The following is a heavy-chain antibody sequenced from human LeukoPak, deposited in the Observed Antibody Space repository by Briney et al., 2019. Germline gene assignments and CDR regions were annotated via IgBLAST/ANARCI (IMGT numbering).Heavy chain of an antibody. CDR2: INPNSGGT. CDR1: GYTFTGYH. CDR3: ARDPRITTFRVVKGGYYYYMDV. Sequence: ASVKVSCKASGYTFTGYHMHWVRQAPGQGLEWMGWINPNSGGTNYAQRFQGRVTMTRDTSISTAYMDLSRLRSDDTAVYYCARDPRITTFRVVKGGYYYYMDVWGKGTTVTVSS. J-gene: IGHJ6*03. D-gene: IGHD3-3*01. V-gene: IGHV1-2*02.